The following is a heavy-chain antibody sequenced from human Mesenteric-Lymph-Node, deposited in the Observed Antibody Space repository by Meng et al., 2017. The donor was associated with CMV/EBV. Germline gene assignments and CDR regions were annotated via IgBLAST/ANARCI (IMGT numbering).Heavy chain of an antibody. J-gene: IGHJ5*02. Sequence: VTCAFITTVKWWRWDRQPPGKGLEWIAEIYHSGLTNYNAPFKSRVTVSVDTSKNEFSLSLRSVTAADTAVYYCASRSYYGRRWFEPWGQGTLVTVSS. CDR3: ASRSYYGRRWFEP. V-gene: IGHV4-4*02. D-gene: IGHD3-10*01. CDR1: CAFITTVKW. CDR2: IYHSGLT.